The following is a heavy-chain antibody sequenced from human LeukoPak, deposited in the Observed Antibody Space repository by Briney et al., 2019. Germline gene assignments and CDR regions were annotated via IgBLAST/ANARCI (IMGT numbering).Heavy chain of an antibody. CDR3: ARGIAAAATNWFDP. V-gene: IGHV3-64*04. D-gene: IGHD6-13*01. CDR2: ISSNGGST. Sequence: PGGSLRLSCSASGFXFSRYAIHWVRQAPGKGLEYVSAISSNGGSTYYADSVKGRFTISRDNSKNTLYLQMNSLRAEDTAVYYCARGIAAAATNWFDPWGQGTLVTVSS. J-gene: IGHJ5*02. CDR1: GFXFSRYA.